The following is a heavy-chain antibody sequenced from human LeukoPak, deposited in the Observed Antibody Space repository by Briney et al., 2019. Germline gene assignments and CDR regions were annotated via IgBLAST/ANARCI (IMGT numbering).Heavy chain of an antibody. CDR2: FFHSGST. J-gene: IGHJ3*02. CDR1: GGSISSSYW. CDR3: ASHRGYSYGFAFDI. V-gene: IGHV4-4*02. Sequence: SETLSLTCAVSGGSISSSYWWSWARQPPGKGLEWIGEFFHSGSTNYNPSLKSRVTISVDKSRNQFSLRLSSVTAADTAVYYCASHRGYSYGFAFDIWGQGTMVTVSS. D-gene: IGHD5-18*01.